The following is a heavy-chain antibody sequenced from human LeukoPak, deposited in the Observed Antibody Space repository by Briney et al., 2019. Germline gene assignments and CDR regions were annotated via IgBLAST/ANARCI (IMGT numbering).Heavy chain of an antibody. V-gene: IGHV1-18*01. CDR2: ISAYNGNT. CDR3: ATGPGYGDYWHRYYGMDV. D-gene: IGHD4-17*01. Sequence: GASVKVSCKASGYTFTSYGISWVRQAPGQGLEWMGWISAYNGNTNYAQKLQGRVTMTTDTSTSTAYMELRSLRSDDTAVYYCATGPGYGDYWHRYYGMDVWGQGTTVTVSS. CDR1: GYTFTSYG. J-gene: IGHJ6*02.